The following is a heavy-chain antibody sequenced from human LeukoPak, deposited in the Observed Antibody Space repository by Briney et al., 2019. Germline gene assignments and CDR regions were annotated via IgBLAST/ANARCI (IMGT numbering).Heavy chain of an antibody. V-gene: IGHV1-18*01. D-gene: IGHD5-18*01. CDR2: ISTYNGNT. CDR1: GYTFTSYS. CDR3: ARGDTAFSPYYFDY. J-gene: IGHJ4*02. Sequence: GASVKVSCKASGYTFTSYSFSWVRQAPGQGLEWMGWISTYNGNTKYAQKLQGRVTMTTDISTSTAYMELRSLRSDDTAVYYCARGDTAFSPYYFDYWGQGTLVTVSS.